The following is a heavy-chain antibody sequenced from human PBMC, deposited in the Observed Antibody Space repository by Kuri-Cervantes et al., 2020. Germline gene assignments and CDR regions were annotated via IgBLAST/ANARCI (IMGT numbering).Heavy chain of an antibody. CDR1: GGSISSSSYY. D-gene: IGHD6-13*01. Sequence: SETLSLTCTVSGGSISSSSYYWSWIRQPPGKGLEWIGYIYYSGSTNYNPSLKSRVTISVDTSKNQFSLKLSSVTAADTAVYYCARVQIAAAGFDYWGQGTLVTVSS. J-gene: IGHJ4*02. V-gene: IGHV4-61*05. CDR3: ARVQIAAAGFDY. CDR2: IYYSGST.